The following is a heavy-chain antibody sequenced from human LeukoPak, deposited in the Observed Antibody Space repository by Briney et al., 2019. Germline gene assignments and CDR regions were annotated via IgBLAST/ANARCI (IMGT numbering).Heavy chain of an antibody. CDR1: GYTFTSYG. V-gene: IGHV1-18*01. Sequence: ASVKVSCKASGYTFTSYGISWVRQAPGQWLEWMGWISAYNGNTNYAQKLQGRVTMTTDTSTSTAYMELRSLRSDDTAVYYCARDPRTTIDYYYYGMDVWGQGTTVTVSS. CDR3: ARDPRTTIDYYYYGMDV. J-gene: IGHJ6*02. CDR2: ISAYNGNT. D-gene: IGHD4-11*01.